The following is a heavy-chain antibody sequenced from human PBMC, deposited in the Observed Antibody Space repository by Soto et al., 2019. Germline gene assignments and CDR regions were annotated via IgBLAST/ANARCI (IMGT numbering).Heavy chain of an antibody. J-gene: IGHJ4*02. V-gene: IGHV4-31*03. Sequence: SETLSLTCTVSGGSISSGGYYWSWIRQHPGKGLEWIGYIYYSGSTYYNPSLKSRVTISVDTSKNQFSLKLSSVTAADTAVYYCAGRDGYNSDRDTDFDYWGQGTLVTVSS. D-gene: IGHD5-12*01. CDR3: AGRDGYNSDRDTDFDY. CDR2: IYYSGST. CDR1: GGSISSGGYY.